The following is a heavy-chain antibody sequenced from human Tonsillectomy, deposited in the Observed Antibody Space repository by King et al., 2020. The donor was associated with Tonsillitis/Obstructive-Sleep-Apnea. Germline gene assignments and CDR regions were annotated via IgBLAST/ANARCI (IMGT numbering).Heavy chain of an antibody. CDR1: GYTFTSYG. D-gene: IGHD3-3*01. CDR3: ARDVRYYDFWSGYYGEAFDI. V-gene: IGHV1-18*04. Sequence: QLVQSGAEVKKPGASVKVSCKASGYTFTSYGISWVRQAPGQGLEWMGWISGYNDNTNYAQKLQGRVTMTTDTATSTAYMELTSLRSDDTAVYYWARDVRYYDFWSGYYGEAFDIWGQGTMVTVSS. CDR2: ISGYNDNT. J-gene: IGHJ3*02.